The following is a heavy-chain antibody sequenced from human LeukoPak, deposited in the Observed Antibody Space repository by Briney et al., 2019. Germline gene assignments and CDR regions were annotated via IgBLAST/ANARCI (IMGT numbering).Heavy chain of an antibody. V-gene: IGHV3-33*01. J-gene: IGHJ4*02. CDR3: TRYNNDHFDY. CDR1: GFTFGGYG. CDR2: IAYDGSRA. D-gene: IGHD1-14*01. Sequence: PGGSLRLSCAGSGFTFGGYGMHWFCQTPGKGLEWVAVIAYDGSRAFYADSVKGRFTISRDNSKNTMSVQMDDLRAEDPAVYYCTRYNNDHFDYWGQGTLVTVSS.